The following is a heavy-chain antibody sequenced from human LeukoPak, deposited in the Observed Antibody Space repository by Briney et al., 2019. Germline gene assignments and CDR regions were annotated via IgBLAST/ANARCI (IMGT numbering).Heavy chain of an antibody. D-gene: IGHD6-6*01. CDR1: GFTVSNSN. CDR2: IYSGGSN. V-gene: IGHV3-53*01. J-gene: IGHJ4*02. Sequence: SGVSLRLSCSASGFTVSNSNMNWVRQAPGKGLEWISVIYSGGSNHYADSVKGRFTISRDNSKNTLFLQMNSLRAEDTAVYYCAKEEQQFDYFDYWGQGTLVTVSS. CDR3: AKEEQQFDYFDY.